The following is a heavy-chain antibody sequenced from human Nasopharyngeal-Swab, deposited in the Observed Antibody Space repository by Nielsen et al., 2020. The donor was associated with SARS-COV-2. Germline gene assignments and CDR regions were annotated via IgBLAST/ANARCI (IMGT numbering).Heavy chain of an antibody. CDR2: IYYSGST. Sequence: SETLSLTCTVSGGSISSSSYYWGWIRQPPGKGLEWIGSIYYSGSTYYKPSLKSRVTISVDTSKNQFSLKLSSVTAADTAVYYCARHSSWYLTYYWYFDLWGRGTLVTVSS. V-gene: IGHV4-39*01. D-gene: IGHD6-13*01. CDR3: ARHSSWYLTYYWYFDL. CDR1: GGSISSSSYY. J-gene: IGHJ2*01.